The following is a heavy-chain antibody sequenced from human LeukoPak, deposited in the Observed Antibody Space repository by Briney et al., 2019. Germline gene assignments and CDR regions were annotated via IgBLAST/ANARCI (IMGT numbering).Heavy chain of an antibody. CDR1: GGSLSSGSYY. CDR3: ARDGDSGDYAY. CDR2: IYTSGST. J-gene: IGHJ4*02. V-gene: IGHV4-61*02. Sequence: PSETLSLTCTVSGGSLSSGSYYWCWLRHPAGTGLEWIGRIYTSGSTNYNPSLKSRVTISADTSKNQFSLKLTSVTAADTAVYYCARDGDSGDYAYWGQGTLVTVSS. D-gene: IGHD4-17*01.